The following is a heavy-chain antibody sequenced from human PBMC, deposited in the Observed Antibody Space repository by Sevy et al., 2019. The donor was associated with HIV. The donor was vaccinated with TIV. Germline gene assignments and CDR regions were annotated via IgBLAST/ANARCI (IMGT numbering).Heavy chain of an antibody. V-gene: IGHV3-30*18. CDR3: AKDRLPIVVVPAAIVGYYYGMDV. D-gene: IGHD2-2*02. CDR1: GFTFSSNW. Sequence: GGSLRLSCVASGFTFSSNWMTWVRQAPGKGLEWVAVISYDGSNKYYADSVKGRFTISRDNSKNTLYLQMNSLRAEDTAVYYCAKDRLPIVVVPAAIVGYYYGMDVWGQGTTVTVSS. J-gene: IGHJ6*02. CDR2: ISYDGSNK.